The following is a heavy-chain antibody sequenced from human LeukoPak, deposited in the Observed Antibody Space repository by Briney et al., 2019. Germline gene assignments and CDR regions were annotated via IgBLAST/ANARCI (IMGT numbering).Heavy chain of an antibody. Sequence: PGGSLRLSCVASGFTFSSYEMNWVRQAPGKGLEWVSYISSNGSTIYYADSVKGRFTISRGNAKNSLYLQMNSLRAEDTAVYYCAELGITMIGGVWGKGTTVTISS. D-gene: IGHD3-10*02. V-gene: IGHV3-48*03. CDR3: AELGITMIGGV. CDR1: GFTFSSYE. CDR2: ISSNGSTI. J-gene: IGHJ6*04.